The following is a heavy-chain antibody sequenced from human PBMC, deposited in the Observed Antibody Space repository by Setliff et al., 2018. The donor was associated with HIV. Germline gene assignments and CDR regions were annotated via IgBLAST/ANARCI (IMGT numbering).Heavy chain of an antibody. CDR3: ARGSSGWYVYYYYGMDV. Sequence: VSCKASGGPFSSYAISWVRQAPGQGLEWLGGIIPNIGVANYAQKFQGRVTMTRNTSISTAYMELSSLRSEDTAVYYCARGSSGWYVYYYYGMDVWGQGTTVTVSS. D-gene: IGHD6-19*01. CDR1: GGPFSSYA. V-gene: IGHV1-69*10. CDR2: IIPNIGVA. J-gene: IGHJ6*02.